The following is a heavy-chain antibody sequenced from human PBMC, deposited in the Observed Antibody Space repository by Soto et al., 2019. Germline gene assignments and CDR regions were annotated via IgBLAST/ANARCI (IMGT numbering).Heavy chain of an antibody. CDR3: ARLVFTSSWYNWFDP. Sequence: SETLSLTCTVSRGSISNSYWSWIRQPPGKGLEWIAYMYYTGSTNYNPSLKSRVTISVDKSKNQFSLKLSSVTAADTPMYYCARLVFTSSWYNWFDPWGQGTLVTVSS. CDR2: MYYTGST. V-gene: IGHV4-59*01. D-gene: IGHD6-13*01. J-gene: IGHJ5*02. CDR1: RGSISNSY.